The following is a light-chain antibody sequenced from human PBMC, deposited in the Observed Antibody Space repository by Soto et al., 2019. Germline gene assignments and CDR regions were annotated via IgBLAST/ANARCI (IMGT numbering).Light chain of an antibody. CDR2: DVS. V-gene: IGLV2-14*01. CDR3: SSYTSSSTLDV. Sequence: VLTQPASVSGSPGQSITISCTGTSSDVGGYNYVSWYQQHPGKAPKLMIYDVSNRPSGVSNRFSGSKSGNTASLTISELQAEDEADYYCSSYTSSSTLDVFGTGTKVTVL. CDR1: SSDVGGYNY. J-gene: IGLJ1*01.